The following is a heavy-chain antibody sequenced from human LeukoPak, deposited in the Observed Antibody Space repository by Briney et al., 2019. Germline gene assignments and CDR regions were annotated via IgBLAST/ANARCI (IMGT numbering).Heavy chain of an antibody. V-gene: IGHV3-23*01. J-gene: IGHJ5*02. CDR3: AKSPLPESGVDNCWSGYNNWFDP. Sequence: PGGSLRLSCAASGFIFSDYHMSWIRQAPGKGLEWVSAISGSGGSTYYADSVKGRFTISRDNSKNTLYLQMNSLRAEDTAVYYCAKSPLPESGVDNCWSGYNNWFDPCGQGTLVTVSS. CDR1: GFIFSDYH. CDR2: ISGSGGST. D-gene: IGHD3-3*01.